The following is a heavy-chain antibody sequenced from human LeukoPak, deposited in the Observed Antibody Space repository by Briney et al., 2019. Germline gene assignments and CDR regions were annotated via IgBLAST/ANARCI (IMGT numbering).Heavy chain of an antibody. J-gene: IGHJ6*02. D-gene: IGHD3-3*01. Sequence: PGGSLRLSCAASGFTFSSYAMSWVRQAPGKGLEWVSAISGSGGSTYYADSVKGRFTISRDNSKNTLYLQMNSLRAEDTAVYYCAKDLGSYDFWSGYLAYYDYGMDVWGQGTTVTVSS. V-gene: IGHV3-23*01. CDR1: GFTFSSYA. CDR2: ISGSGGST. CDR3: AKDLGSYDFWSGYLAYYDYGMDV.